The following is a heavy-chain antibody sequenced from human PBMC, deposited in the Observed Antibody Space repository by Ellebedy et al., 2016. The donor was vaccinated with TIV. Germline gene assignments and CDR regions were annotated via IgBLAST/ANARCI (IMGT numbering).Heavy chain of an antibody. CDR2: IYQDGSPQ. CDR1: GFTFRSYW. CDR3: ARRGSYGDYAVQVNSWFDR. D-gene: IGHD4-17*01. J-gene: IGHJ5*02. V-gene: IGHV3-7*01. Sequence: PGGSLRLSCVASGFTFRSYWMSWVRQAPGKGLEWVANIYQDGSPQYYADSVKGRFTISRHTAKKSLFLQMNSLRVEDTAVYYGARRGSYGDYAVQVNSWFDRWGRGTLVSVSS.